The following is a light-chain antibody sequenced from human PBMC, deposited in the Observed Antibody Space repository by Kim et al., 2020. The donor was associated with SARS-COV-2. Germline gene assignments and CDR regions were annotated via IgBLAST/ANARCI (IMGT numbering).Light chain of an antibody. Sequence: SAAVGDRVIFTCRASQSINRYLAWYQQKPGKAPKLLIYKASNLKSGVPSRFSGSGSGTEFTLTISSLQPDDFATYFCQHYDSFSGTFGQGTKLEI. V-gene: IGKV1-5*03. J-gene: IGKJ2*01. CDR2: KAS. CDR1: QSINRY. CDR3: QHYDSFSGT.